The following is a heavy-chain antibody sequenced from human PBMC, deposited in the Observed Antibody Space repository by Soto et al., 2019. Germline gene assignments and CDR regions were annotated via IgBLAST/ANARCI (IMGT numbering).Heavy chain of an antibody. J-gene: IGHJ4*02. CDR3: ARQESGYARSHDY. Sequence: SETLSLTCTVSDGNVSSGSYYWSWIRQPPGKGLEWIAYINYSGSTNYNPSLKSRVTISVDTSKNQLSLKLNSVTAADTAVYYCARQESGYARSHDYWGQGILVTVSS. D-gene: IGHD5-12*01. CDR2: INYSGST. CDR1: DGNVSSGSYY. V-gene: IGHV4-61*01.